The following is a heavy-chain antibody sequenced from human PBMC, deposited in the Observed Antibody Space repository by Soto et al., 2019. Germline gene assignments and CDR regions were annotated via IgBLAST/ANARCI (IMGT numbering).Heavy chain of an antibody. CDR3: AREGGGIAAAGNTPFDY. V-gene: IGHV1-2*04. Sequence: QVQLVQSGAEVKKPGASVKVSCKAYGYTFTGYYMHWVRQAPGQGLEWMGWINPNSGGTNYAQKFQGWVTMTRDTSISTAYMELSRLRSDDTAVYYCAREGGGIAAAGNTPFDYWGQGTLVTVSS. D-gene: IGHD6-13*01. CDR2: INPNSGGT. J-gene: IGHJ4*02. CDR1: GYTFTGYY.